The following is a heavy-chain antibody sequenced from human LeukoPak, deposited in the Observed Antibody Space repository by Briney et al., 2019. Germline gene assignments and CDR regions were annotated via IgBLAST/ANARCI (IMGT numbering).Heavy chain of an antibody. D-gene: IGHD6-13*01. CDR1: GFTFMANW. CDR2: IKQDGSDK. V-gene: IGHV3-7*01. J-gene: IGHJ4*01. Sequence: GGPLDLSCAFSGFTFMANWLNGVPRAPGKDLNGWPSIKQDGSDKSYVDSVKGRFTISRDNAKNSLYLQMSSLRVEDTAVYYCARDGTAAGLYFDLWGQGTLVTVSS. CDR3: ARDGTAAGLYFDL.